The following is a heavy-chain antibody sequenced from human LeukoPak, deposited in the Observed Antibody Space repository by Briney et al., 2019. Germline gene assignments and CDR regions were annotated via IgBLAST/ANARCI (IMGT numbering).Heavy chain of an antibody. CDR1: GYTFTSYG. V-gene: IGHV1-18*01. Sequence: GASVKVSCKASGYTFTSYGISWVRQAPGQGLEWMGWISAYNGNINYAQKFQGRVTMTTDTSTSTAYMELRSLRSDDTAVYYCARESRGYRYGYFYYYDMDVWGQGTTVTASS. CDR2: ISAYNGNI. CDR3: ARESRGYRYGYFYYYDMDV. J-gene: IGHJ6*02. D-gene: IGHD5-18*01.